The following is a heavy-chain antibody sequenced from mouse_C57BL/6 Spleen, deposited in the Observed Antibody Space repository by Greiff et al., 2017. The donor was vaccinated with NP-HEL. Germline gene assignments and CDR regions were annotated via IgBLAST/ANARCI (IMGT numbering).Heavy chain of an antibody. V-gene: IGHV1-82*01. CDR3: AQTTVVATGYYFDY. Sequence: QVQLKQSGPELVKPGASVKISCKASGYAFSSSWMNWVKQRPGKGLEWIGRIYPGDGDTNSNGKFKGKATLTADKSSSTAYMHLSSLTSEDSAVYFCAQTTVVATGYYFDYWGQGTTLTVAS. CDR1: GYAFSSSW. CDR2: IYPGDGDT. J-gene: IGHJ2*01. D-gene: IGHD1-1*01.